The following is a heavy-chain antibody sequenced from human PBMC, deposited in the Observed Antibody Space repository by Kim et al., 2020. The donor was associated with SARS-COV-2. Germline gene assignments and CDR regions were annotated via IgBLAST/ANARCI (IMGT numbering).Heavy chain of an antibody. J-gene: IGHJ4*02. CDR2: IHHDGTT. CDR1: DDSINTNKW. D-gene: IGHD3-16*01. V-gene: IGHV4-4*02. Sequence: SETLSLTYTISDDSINTNKWWSWVRQPPGKGPEWIGEIHHDGTTNYYPSLKSRVTISVDKSRNQFFLRLYSMTAADTAVYFCARRVWAGPFDLWGRGTLVTVSS. CDR3: ARRVWAGPFDL.